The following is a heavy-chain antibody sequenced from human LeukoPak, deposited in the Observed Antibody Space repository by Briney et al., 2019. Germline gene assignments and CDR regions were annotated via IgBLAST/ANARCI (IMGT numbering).Heavy chain of an antibody. D-gene: IGHD6-13*01. CDR3: ARHGIAAGVDY. CDR2: IYTSGST. V-gene: IGHV4-4*09. CDR1: GGSISSYY. Sequence: PSETLSLTCTVSGGSISSYYWSWLRQPPGKGLEWIGYIYTSGSTNYNPPLKSRVTISVDTSKNQFSLKLSSVTAADTAVYYCARHGIAAGVDYWGQGTLVTVSS. J-gene: IGHJ4*02.